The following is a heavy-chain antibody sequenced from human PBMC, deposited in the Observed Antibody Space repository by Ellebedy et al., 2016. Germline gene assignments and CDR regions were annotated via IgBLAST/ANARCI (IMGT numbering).Heavy chain of an antibody. V-gene: IGHV4-34*01. Sequence: SETLSLXCAVYGGSFSGYYWSWIRQPPGKGLEWIGEINHSGSTNYNPSLKSRVTISVDTSKNQFSLKLSSVTAADTAVYYCARSRGPARYYYYMDVWGKGTTVTVSS. CDR1: GGSFSGYY. CDR2: INHSGST. D-gene: IGHD2-2*01. CDR3: ARSRGPARYYYYMDV. J-gene: IGHJ6*03.